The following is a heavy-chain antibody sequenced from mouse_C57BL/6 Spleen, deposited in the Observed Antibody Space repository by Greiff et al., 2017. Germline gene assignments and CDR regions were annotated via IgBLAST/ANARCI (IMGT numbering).Heavy chain of an antibody. Sequence: QVQLQQSGAELVKPGASVKISCKASGYAFSSYWMNWVKQRPGKGLEWIGQIYPGDGDTNYNGKFKGKATLTADKSSSTAYMQLSSLTSEDSAVYFCARGGRNQYYFDYWGQGTTLTVSS. CDR2: IYPGDGDT. CDR1: GYAFSSYW. J-gene: IGHJ2*01. CDR3: ARGGRNQYYFDY. V-gene: IGHV1-80*01.